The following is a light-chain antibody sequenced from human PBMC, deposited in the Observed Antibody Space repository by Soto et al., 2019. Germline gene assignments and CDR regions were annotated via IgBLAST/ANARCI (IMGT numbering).Light chain of an antibody. CDR1: QSISSSY. V-gene: IGKV3-20*01. J-gene: IGKJ4*01. CDR3: QQYGSSALT. CDR2: GAS. Sequence: ESVLTQSPGTLSLSPGERATLSCRASQSISSSYLAWYQQKPGQAPRLLIYGASTRATGIPDRFSGSGSGTDFTLTISRLEPEDFVVYYCQQYGSSALTFGGGTKVEIK.